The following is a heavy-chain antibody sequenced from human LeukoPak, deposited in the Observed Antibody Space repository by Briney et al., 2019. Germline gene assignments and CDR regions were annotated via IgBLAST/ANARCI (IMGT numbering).Heavy chain of an antibody. Sequence: SVKVSCKASGGTFTSYAISWVRQAPGQGLEWMGGIIPIFGTANYAQKFQGRVTITADKSTSTAYMELSSLRSEDTAVYYCARANGYYYGSGSYYKGVGDYWGQGTLVTVSS. D-gene: IGHD3-10*01. CDR3: ARANGYYYGSGSYYKGVGDY. V-gene: IGHV1-69*06. CDR1: GGTFTSYA. J-gene: IGHJ4*02. CDR2: IIPIFGTA.